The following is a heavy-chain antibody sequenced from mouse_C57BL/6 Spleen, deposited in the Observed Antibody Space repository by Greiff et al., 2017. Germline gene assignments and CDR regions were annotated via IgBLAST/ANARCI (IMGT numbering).Heavy chain of an antibody. CDR2: IYPGSGST. CDR1: GYTFTSYW. Sequence: VQLQQSGAELVKPGASVKMSCKASGYTFTSYWITWVKQSPGQGLEWIGDIYPGSGSTNYNEKFKSKATLTVDTSSSTAYLQLSSSTSEDSAVCCSARRPFAYWGQGTLVTVSA. V-gene: IGHV1-55*01. CDR3: ARRPFAY. J-gene: IGHJ3*01.